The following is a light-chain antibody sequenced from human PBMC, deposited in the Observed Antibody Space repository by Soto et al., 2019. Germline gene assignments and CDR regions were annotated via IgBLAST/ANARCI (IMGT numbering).Light chain of an antibody. CDR1: HGVGNN. CDR3: QQYHQWPVT. J-gene: IGKJ4*01. CDR2: GAS. V-gene: IGKV3-15*01. Sequence: IVLTQSPTTLSAPPGESATLSGRSSHGVGNNLAWYQQIPGQAHRLLIYGASTRATGVPDRFSGSGSATQFTLTISSMQSEDFGFYYCQQYHQWPVTFGGGTKVDIK.